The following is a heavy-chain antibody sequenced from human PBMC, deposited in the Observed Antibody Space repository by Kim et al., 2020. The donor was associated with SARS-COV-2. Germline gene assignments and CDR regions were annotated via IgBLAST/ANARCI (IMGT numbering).Heavy chain of an antibody. V-gene: IGHV3-30*18. J-gene: IGHJ2*01. CDR3: AKDRREDYYDSSGYYYNWYFDL. D-gene: IGHD3-22*01. CDR2: ISYDGSNK. Sequence: GGSLRLSCAASGFTFSSYGMHWVRQAPGKGLEWVAVISYDGSNKYYADSVKGRFTISRDNSKNTLYLQMNSLRAEDTAVYYCAKDRREDYYDSSGYYYNWYFDLWGRGTLVTVSS. CDR1: GFTFSSYG.